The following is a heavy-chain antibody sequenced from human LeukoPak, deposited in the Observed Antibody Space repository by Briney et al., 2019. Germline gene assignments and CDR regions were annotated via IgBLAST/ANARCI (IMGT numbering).Heavy chain of an antibody. CDR3: ARGGGLVGPSDY. CDR2: IHHGASS. D-gene: IGHD3-16*01. Sequence: SETLSLTCSVSGFSVSGGYYWGWIRQTPGEGLEWIGSIHHGASSYYNPSLRSRVAVSLDTPKNQFSLRMTSVTAADTAVYYCARGGGLVGPSDYWGQGILVTVSA. V-gene: IGHV4-38-2*02. CDR1: GFSVSGGYY. J-gene: IGHJ4*02.